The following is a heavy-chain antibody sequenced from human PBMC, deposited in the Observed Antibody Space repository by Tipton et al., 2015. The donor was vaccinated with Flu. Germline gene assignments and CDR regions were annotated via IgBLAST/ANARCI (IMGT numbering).Heavy chain of an antibody. CDR2: VYSSGTT. Sequence: TLSLTCTVSGGSLSSFYWTWIRQSAGKGLEWIGRVYSSGTTNFNPSLKSRLTMPLDASKNQFSLTLNSVTAADTAVYYCARGSGSGTFVIFDFWGQGTLVTVSS. V-gene: IGHV4-4*07. D-gene: IGHD3-10*01. J-gene: IGHJ5*01. CDR1: GGSLSSFY. CDR3: ARGSGSGTFVIFDF.